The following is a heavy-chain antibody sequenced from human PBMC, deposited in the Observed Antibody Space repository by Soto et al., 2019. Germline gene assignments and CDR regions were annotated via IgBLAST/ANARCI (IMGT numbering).Heavy chain of an antibody. V-gene: IGHV1-2*02. CDR3: AGFVLTYYYDSSGYYRYGDFDY. CDR1: GYTFTGYY. J-gene: IGHJ4*02. CDR2: INPNSGGT. D-gene: IGHD3-22*01. Sequence: ASVKVSCKASGYTFTGYYMHWVRQAPGQGLEWMGWINPNSGGTNYAQKFQGRVTMTRDTSISTAYMELSRLRSDDTAVYYCAGFVLTYYYDSSGYYRYGDFDYWGQGTLVTVSS.